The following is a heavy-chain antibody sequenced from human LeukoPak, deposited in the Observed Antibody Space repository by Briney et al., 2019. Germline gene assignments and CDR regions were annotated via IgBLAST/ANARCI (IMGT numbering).Heavy chain of an antibody. J-gene: IGHJ4*02. CDR3: ARGSYSGLSHDY. CDR2: FYRGDST. D-gene: IGHD3-10*01. CDR1: GFSVSSSY. V-gene: IGHV3-53*05. Sequence: GGSLRLSCAASGFSVSSSYMYWVRQAPGKGLEWVSFFYRGDSTYYAEFVRGRFTISRDNSKNTLYLQMNSLRAEDTAVYYCARGSYSGLSHDYWGQGTLVTVSS.